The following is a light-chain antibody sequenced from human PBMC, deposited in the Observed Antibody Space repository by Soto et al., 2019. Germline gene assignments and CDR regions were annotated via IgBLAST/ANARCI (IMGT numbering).Light chain of an antibody. J-gene: IGKJ1*01. CDR3: QQYGSTPPT. CDR2: GAS. CDR1: QSVRSNY. Sequence: EIVLTQSPDSLSLSPGERATLSCRASQSVRSNYLAWYQQKPGQAPRLIIDGASTRATGIPDRFSGSGSGTDFTLTISRLEPEDFAVYSCQQYGSTPPTFGQGTKVEIK. V-gene: IGKV3-20*01.